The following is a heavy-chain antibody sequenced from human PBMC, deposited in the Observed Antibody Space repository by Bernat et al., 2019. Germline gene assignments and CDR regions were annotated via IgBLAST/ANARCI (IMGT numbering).Heavy chain of an antibody. CDR1: GFTLSSYW. J-gene: IGHJ6*02. CDR2: IKQDGSEK. CDR3: ARIKNGFWTPNGLDV. V-gene: IGHV3-7*04. D-gene: IGHD1-1*01. Sequence: EVQLVESGGGLVQPGGSLRLSCAASGFTLSSYWMSWVRQVPGKGLEWVANIKQDGSEKYYVDSVKGRFTISRDNAKNSLYLQMNSLRAEDTAVYYCARIKNGFWTPNGLDVWGQGTTVTVSS.